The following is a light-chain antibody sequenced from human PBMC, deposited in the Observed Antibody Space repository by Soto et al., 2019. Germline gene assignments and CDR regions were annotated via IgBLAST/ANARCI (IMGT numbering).Light chain of an antibody. CDR3: QQYTDWPIT. CDR2: GAS. J-gene: IGKJ5*01. V-gene: IGKV3-15*01. CDR1: QSINNN. Sequence: EIVLTQSPATLSVSPGERATLSCRASQSINNNYLAWYQQKPGQAPRLLIYGASTRATGIPARFSGSGSGTDFTLTITSLQSDDFAVYFCQQYTDWPITFGQGTRLEIK.